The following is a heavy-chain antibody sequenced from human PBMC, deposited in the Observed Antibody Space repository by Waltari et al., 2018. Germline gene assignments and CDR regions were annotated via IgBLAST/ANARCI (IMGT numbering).Heavy chain of an antibody. CDR2: MKRTVDGGTT. CDR1: GFPFSKAW. CDR3: LFVDTALIIPDVFDL. Sequence: EVQLVESGGGLVKPGGSLRLSCSASGFPFSKAWMNWMRQAPGKGLEVVGRMKRTVDGGTTDYAAPVQGRFTISRDDSKNTLYLQMSSLRTEDTAVYYCLFVDTALIIPDVFDLWGQGTLVTVSS. V-gene: IGHV3-15*01. D-gene: IGHD5-18*01. J-gene: IGHJ3*01.